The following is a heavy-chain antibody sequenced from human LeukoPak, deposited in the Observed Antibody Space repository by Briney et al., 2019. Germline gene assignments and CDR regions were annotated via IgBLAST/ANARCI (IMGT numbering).Heavy chain of an antibody. CDR1: GFTFDDYA. CDR2: ISWNRGSI. CDR3: AKVALGLTEYYYGMDV. D-gene: IGHD2-15*01. J-gene: IGHJ6*02. Sequence: GRSLRLSCAAPGFTFDDYAMHWVRQAPGKGLEWVSGISWNRGSIGYADSVKGRITISRDNAKNSLYLQMNSLRAEDTALYYCAKVALGLTEYYYGMDVWGQGTTVTVSS. V-gene: IGHV3-9*01.